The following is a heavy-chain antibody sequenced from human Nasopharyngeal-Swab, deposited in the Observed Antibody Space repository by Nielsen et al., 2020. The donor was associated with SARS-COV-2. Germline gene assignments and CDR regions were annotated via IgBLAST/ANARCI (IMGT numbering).Heavy chain of an antibody. V-gene: IGHV3-7*01. D-gene: IGHD3-10*01. Sequence: GESLKISCAASGITFSRYWMSWVRQAPGKGLEWVANIKQDGSEKYYVDSVKGRFTVSRDNAKNSLYLQMNSLRAEDTAVYYCARDYYGSGTYLYYWGQGTLVTVSS. CDR3: ARDYYGSGTYLYY. J-gene: IGHJ4*02. CDR1: GITFSRYW. CDR2: IKQDGSEK.